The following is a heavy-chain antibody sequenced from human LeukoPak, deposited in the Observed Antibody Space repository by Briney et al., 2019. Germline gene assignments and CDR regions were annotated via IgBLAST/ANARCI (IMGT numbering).Heavy chain of an antibody. Sequence: SETLSLTCAVYGGSFSGYYWSWIRKPPGKGLEWIGEINHSGSTNYNPSLKSRVTISVDTSKNQFSLKLSSVTAADTAVYYCARGRRSSGWYSIVYFDYWGQGTLVTVSS. CDR3: ARGRRSSGWYSIVYFDY. CDR1: GGSFSGYY. V-gene: IGHV4-34*01. J-gene: IGHJ4*02. D-gene: IGHD6-19*01. CDR2: INHSGST.